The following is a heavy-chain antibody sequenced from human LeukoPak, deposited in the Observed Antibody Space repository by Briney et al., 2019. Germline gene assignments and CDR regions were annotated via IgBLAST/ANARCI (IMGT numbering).Heavy chain of an antibody. CDR2: ISYDGSDI. J-gene: IGHJ6*02. Sequence: GGSLRLSCAASGFTFSTYGMHWVRQAPGRGLEWVAVISYDGSDIYYVDSVKGRFTISRDNAKNSLYLQMNSLRAEDTAVYYCASDTRNYDSSGYSLKTYYYYGMDVWGQGTTVTVSS. D-gene: IGHD3-22*01. CDR3: ASDTRNYDSSGYSLKTYYYYGMDV. CDR1: GFTFSTYG. V-gene: IGHV3-30*03.